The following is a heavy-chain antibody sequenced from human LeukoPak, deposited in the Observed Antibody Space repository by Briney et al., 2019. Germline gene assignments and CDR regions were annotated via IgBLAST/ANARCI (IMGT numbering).Heavy chain of an antibody. CDR3: ARDFRGVLRDNWFDP. Sequence: GASVEVSCKASGYTFTGYYIHWVRQAPGQGLEWMGWINPNSGGTNYAQKFQGRVTMTRDMSTSTVYMELSSLRSEDTAVYYCARDFRGVLRDNWFDPWGQGTLVTVSS. V-gene: IGHV1-2*02. CDR1: GYTFTGYY. CDR2: INPNSGGT. J-gene: IGHJ5*02. D-gene: IGHD2-8*01.